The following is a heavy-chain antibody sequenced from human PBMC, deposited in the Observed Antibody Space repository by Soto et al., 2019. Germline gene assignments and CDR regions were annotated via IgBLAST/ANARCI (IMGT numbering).Heavy chain of an antibody. CDR2: IYWDDDK. CDR3: AHKGPYDSSGYYLSGFDP. D-gene: IGHD3-22*01. J-gene: IGHJ5*02. Sequence: QITLKESGPTLVKPTQTLTLTCTFSGFSLSTRGVGVGWIRQPPGKALEWLALIYWDDDKRYSPSLKSRLTIPKDTSKNQVVLTMTNMDPVDTATYYCAHKGPYDSSGYYLSGFDPWGQGTLVTVSS. V-gene: IGHV2-5*02. CDR1: GFSLSTRGVG.